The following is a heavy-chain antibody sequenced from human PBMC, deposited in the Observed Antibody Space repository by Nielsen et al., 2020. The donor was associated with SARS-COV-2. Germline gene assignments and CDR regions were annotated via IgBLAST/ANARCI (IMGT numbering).Heavy chain of an antibody. V-gene: IGHV1-18*01. J-gene: IGHJ4*02. CDR3: ARQGGDHDIDY. CDR2: ISGYNGDT. CDR1: GSPFSSYG. D-gene: IGHD4-17*01. Sequence: ASVKVSCKSSGSPFSSYGFSWVRQAPGQGLEWMGWISGYNGDTNYAQKFQGRVTMTTDTSTSTAYMELSSLRSEDTAVYYCARQGGDHDIDYWGQGTLVTVSS.